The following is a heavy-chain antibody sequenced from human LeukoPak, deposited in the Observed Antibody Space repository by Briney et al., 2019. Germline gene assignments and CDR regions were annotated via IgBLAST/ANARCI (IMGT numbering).Heavy chain of an antibody. CDR1: GFTFSSYG. Sequence: GGSLRLSCAASGFTFSSYGMPCVRQAPGKGLEWVAFISYAGGTKYYADSVKGRFTISRDNSRNTLYLQMNSLRVEDTAVYFCAREAHCSVTSCSWVGMDVWGQGTTVTVSS. CDR2: ISYAGGTK. J-gene: IGHJ6*02. V-gene: IGHV3-30*03. D-gene: IGHD2-2*01. CDR3: AREAHCSVTSCSWVGMDV.